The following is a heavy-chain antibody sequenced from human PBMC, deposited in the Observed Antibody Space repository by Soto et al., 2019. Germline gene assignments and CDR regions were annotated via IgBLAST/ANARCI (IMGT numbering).Heavy chain of an antibody. J-gene: IGHJ4*02. CDR2: ISNSGRST. Sequence: GGSPRLSCAASGLTFSSYAMSWVRQAPGKGLEWVSHISNSGRSTKYADSVKGRFTISRDNSKNTLYLQMNSLRAEDTAIYYCAKDALAYYDFWSWGQGTLVTVSS. CDR3: AKDALAYYDFWS. D-gene: IGHD3-3*01. CDR1: GLTFSSYA. V-gene: IGHV3-23*01.